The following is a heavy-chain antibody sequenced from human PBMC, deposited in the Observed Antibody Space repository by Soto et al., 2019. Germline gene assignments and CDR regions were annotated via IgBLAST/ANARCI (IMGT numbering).Heavy chain of an antibody. CDR2: IFSDNER. CDR3: ARMNVDSYQFYYAMDV. Sequence: SGPTLVNPTETLTLTCTVSGSSLTTGKMGVSWIRQPPGKALEWLAHIFSDNERSYSTSLQGRLTISKDTSGSQVVLSMTNVDPVDTATYYCARMNVDSYQFYYAMDVWGQGTTVTV. J-gene: IGHJ6*02. V-gene: IGHV2-26*01. D-gene: IGHD4-17*01. CDR1: GSSLTTGKMG.